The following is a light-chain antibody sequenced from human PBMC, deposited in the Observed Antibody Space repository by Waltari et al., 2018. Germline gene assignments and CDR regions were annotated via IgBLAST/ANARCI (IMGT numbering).Light chain of an antibody. V-gene: IGKV3D-15*01. CDR3: QQYNNSPPLT. Sequence: EIVMTQSPATLSVSPGERATLYCRASPSVSSNLAWYQQKPGQAPRILIYGASTRATGIPARFSGSGSGTECTLTISSLQSEDFAVYYCQQYNNSPPLTFGGGSKVGIK. J-gene: IGKJ4*01. CDR2: GAS. CDR1: PSVSSN.